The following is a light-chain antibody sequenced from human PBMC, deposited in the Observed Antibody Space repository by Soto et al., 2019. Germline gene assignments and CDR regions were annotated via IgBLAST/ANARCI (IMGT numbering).Light chain of an antibody. CDR1: QGIRND. CDR3: QQSNSFWT. CDR2: DAS. J-gene: IGKJ1*01. V-gene: IGKV1-6*01. Sequence: AIQMTQSPSSLSASIGDRVTITCRASQGIRNDLGWYQQKPGKAPKLLIYDASSLQGGVPSRFSGSGSGTDFTLTISSLQPDDSATYYCQQSNSFWTFGQGTKVDI.